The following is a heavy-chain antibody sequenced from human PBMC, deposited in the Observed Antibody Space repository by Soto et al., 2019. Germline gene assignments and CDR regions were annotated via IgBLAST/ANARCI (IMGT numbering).Heavy chain of an antibody. J-gene: IGHJ3*02. CDR1: GFTFNNFA. D-gene: IGHD6-19*01. CDR2: ISGSGDT. V-gene: IGHV3-23*01. Sequence: EVHLLKSGGGLVQPGGSLRLSCAASGFTFNNFAMTWVRQAPGKGLEWVSSISGSGDTYYADSVKGRFTISRDNSKSMLFLQMNSLRAEDTATYYCAKPGGGQWLCCADFDIWGQGAMVTVSS. CDR3: AKPGGGQWLCCADFDI.